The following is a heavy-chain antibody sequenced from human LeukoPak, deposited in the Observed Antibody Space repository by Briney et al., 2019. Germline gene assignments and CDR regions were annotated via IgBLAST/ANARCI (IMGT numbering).Heavy chain of an antibody. CDR2: INPNSGGT. D-gene: IGHD2-15*01. J-gene: IGHJ4*02. CDR3: ARPYDCSGGSSYWRYFDY. CDR1: GYTFTGYY. Sequence: ASVKVSCKASGYTFTGYYMHWVRQAPGQGLEWMGWINPNSGGTNYAQKFQGRVTMTRDTSISTAYMELSRLRSDDTAVYYCARPYDCSGGSSYWRYFDYWGQGTLVTVSS. V-gene: IGHV1-2*02.